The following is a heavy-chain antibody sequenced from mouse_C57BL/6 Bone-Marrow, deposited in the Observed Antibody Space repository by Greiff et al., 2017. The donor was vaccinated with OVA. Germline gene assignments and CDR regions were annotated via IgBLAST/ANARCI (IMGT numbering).Heavy chain of an antibody. CDR2: IDPSDSET. Sequence: QVQLKQPGAELVRPGSSVKLSCKASGFTFTSYWMHWVKQRPIKGLEWIGNIDPSDSETQSNQKSTDKATLTVAKSSTTAYMQLISMTSEDAAVYYCARSVYYGSSYWYFDVWGTGTTVTVSS. J-gene: IGHJ1*03. CDR1: GFTFTSYW. D-gene: IGHD1-1*01. CDR3: ARSVYYGSSYWYFDV. V-gene: IGHV1-52*01.